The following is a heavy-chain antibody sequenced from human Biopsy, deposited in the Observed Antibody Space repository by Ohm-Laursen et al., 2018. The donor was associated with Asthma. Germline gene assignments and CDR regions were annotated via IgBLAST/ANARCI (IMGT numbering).Heavy chain of an antibody. V-gene: IGHV1-69*01. CDR2: INFVFGTT. CDR1: GGTFNTYV. J-gene: IGHJ4*02. D-gene: IGHD2-2*01. CDR3: ARKAGSCISRTCYSLDF. Sequence: PSVNVSCKSLGGTFNTYVIGWVRQAPGQGLEWMGGINFVFGTTTYPQKFQDRVTITADDSTSTVYMELSSLRSEDTAVYYCARKAGSCISRTCYSLDFWGQGTLVTVSS.